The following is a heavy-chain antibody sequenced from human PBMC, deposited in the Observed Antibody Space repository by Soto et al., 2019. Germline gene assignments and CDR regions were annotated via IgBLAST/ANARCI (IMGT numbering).Heavy chain of an antibody. V-gene: IGHV1-58*01. J-gene: IGHJ6*02. Sequence: VASVKVSCKASGFTFTSSAVQWVRQARGQRLEWIGWIVVGSGNTNYAQKFQERVTITRDMSTSTAYMELSSLRSEDTAVYYCAAAQGVYEGDHYYYYGMDVCGQGTTVTVSS. D-gene: IGHD2-8*01. CDR3: AAAQGVYEGDHYYYYGMDV. CDR2: IVVGSGNT. CDR1: GFTFTSSA.